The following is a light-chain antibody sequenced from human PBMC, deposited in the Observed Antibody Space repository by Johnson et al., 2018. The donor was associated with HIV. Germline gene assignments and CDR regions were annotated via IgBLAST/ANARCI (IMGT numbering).Light chain of an antibody. J-gene: IGLJ1*01. CDR3: GTWDSSLSAHV. CDR2: DNN. CDR1: SSNIGNNY. Sequence: QSVLTQPPSVSAAPGQKVTISCSGSSSNIGNNYVSWYQQLPGTAPKLLIYDNNKRPSGIPDRFSGSKSGTSATLGITGLQTGDEADYYCGTWDSSLSAHVFGTVTKCPVL. V-gene: IGLV1-51*01.